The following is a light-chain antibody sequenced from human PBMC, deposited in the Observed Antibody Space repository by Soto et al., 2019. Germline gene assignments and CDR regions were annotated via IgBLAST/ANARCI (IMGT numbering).Light chain of an antibody. V-gene: IGLV2-14*01. Sequence: ALTQPASVSGSPGQSIAISCTGTSSDVGGYNYVSWYQQHPGKAPKLLLSEVSNRPSGVSGRFSGSKSGNTASLTISGLQTQDEADYYCSSFTSAYTFVFGTGTKVTVL. CDR1: SSDVGGYNY. J-gene: IGLJ1*01. CDR2: EVS. CDR3: SSFTSAYTFV.